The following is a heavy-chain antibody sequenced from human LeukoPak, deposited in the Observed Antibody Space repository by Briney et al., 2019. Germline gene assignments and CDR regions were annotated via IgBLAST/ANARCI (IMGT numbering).Heavy chain of an antibody. Sequence: PGGSLRLSCAVSGFTVSSNYMSWVRQPPGKGLEWVSGIYTGGSTYSADSVRGRFTISRDNSKNTVYLQMSSLRADDTAVYYCARGLPSHYAFENWGQGTMVTVSS. J-gene: IGHJ3*02. D-gene: IGHD2-15*01. V-gene: IGHV3-53*01. CDR3: ARGLPSHYAFEN. CDR2: IYTGGST. CDR1: GFTVSSNY.